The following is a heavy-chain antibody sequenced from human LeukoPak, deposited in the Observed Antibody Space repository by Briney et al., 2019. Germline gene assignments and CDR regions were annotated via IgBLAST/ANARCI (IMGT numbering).Heavy chain of an antibody. Sequence: SETLSLTCTVSGYSIGSGYFWAWIRPTPEKGLEWIGSISHSGNTYYTPSLRSRVLISADTSRNKFSLELSSVTAADTAVYYCARVYYGSGLTTDYYMDVWGKGTTVTISS. CDR1: GYSIGSGYF. D-gene: IGHD3-10*01. J-gene: IGHJ6*03. V-gene: IGHV4-38-2*02. CDR2: ISHSGNT. CDR3: ARVYYGSGLTTDYYMDV.